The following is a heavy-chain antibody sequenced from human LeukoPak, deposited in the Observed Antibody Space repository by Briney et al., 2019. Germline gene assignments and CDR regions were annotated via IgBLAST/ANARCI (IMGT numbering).Heavy chain of an antibody. V-gene: IGHV4-59*01. Sequence: PSETLSLTCTVSGGSISRYYWSWIRQPPGKGLEWIGYIYYSGSTNYNPSLKSRVTISVDTSKNQFSLKLISVTAADTAVYYCARGALWFGESIGAFDIWGQGTMVTVSS. CDR1: GGSISRYY. J-gene: IGHJ3*02. D-gene: IGHD3-10*01. CDR3: ARGALWFGESIGAFDI. CDR2: IYYSGST.